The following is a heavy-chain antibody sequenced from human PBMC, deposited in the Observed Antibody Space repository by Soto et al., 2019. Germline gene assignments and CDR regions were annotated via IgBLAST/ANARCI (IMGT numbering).Heavy chain of an antibody. V-gene: IGHV3-30*18. CDR2: ISFDAKNI. Sequence: QVQLVESGGGVVQPGRSLKLSCTTSGFTFSLYGMHWVRQAPGKGLEWLAVISFDAKNISYADSVKGRFTISRDNSKTTLFLQMSHLRADDTAVYFCAKGSQAAAVLDHWGQGALVTVAS. CDR3: AKGSQAAAVLDH. CDR1: GFTFSLYG. J-gene: IGHJ4*02. D-gene: IGHD6-25*01.